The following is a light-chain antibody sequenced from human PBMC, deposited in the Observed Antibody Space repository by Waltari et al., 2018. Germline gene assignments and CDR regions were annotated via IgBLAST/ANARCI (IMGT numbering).Light chain of an antibody. CDR3: CSYVGSNIYWV. J-gene: IGLJ3*02. CDR2: NIN. Sequence: QSALTQPRSVSGSPGQSVTISCTGTSRDIGDYNYVSWYQHYPDKAPKLIIYNINKRPSGVPDRFSGSKSGNTASLTISGLQAEDEADYYCCSYVGSNIYWVFGGGTKLTVL. V-gene: IGLV2-11*01. CDR1: SRDIGDYNY.